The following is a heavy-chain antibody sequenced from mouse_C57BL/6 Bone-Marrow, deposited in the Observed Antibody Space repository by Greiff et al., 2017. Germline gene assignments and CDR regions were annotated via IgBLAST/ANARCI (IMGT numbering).Heavy chain of an antibody. CDR3: ARFYDGYLSSYWYFDV. D-gene: IGHD2-3*01. CDR2: IYPGSGNT. J-gene: IGHJ1*03. Sequence: QVQLQQSGAELVRPGASVKLSCKASGYTFTDYYINWVKQRPGQGLEWIARIYPGSGNTYYNEKFKGKATLTAEKSSSTAYMQLSSLTSEDSAVYFCARFYDGYLSSYWYFDVWGTGTTVTVSS. CDR1: GYTFTDYY. V-gene: IGHV1-76*01.